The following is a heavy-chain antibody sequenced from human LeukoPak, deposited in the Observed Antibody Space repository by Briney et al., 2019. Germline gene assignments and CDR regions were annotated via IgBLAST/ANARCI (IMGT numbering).Heavy chain of an antibody. V-gene: IGHV3-7*04. D-gene: IGHD5/OR15-5a*01. CDR3: ARGAHSSVWEYFFYYMDV. CDR1: GFTFSNYS. Sequence: PGGSLRLSCAASGFTFSNYSMNWVRQAPGKGLEWVANIKHDGSEKYSVDSAKGRFTISRDNAKNSLYLQMNSLRAEDTAVYYCARGAHSSVWEYFFYYMDVWGKGTTVIVSS. CDR2: IKHDGSEK. J-gene: IGHJ6*03.